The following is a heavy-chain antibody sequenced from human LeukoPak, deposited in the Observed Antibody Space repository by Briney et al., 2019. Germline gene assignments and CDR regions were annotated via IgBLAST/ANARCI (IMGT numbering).Heavy chain of an antibody. J-gene: IGHJ4*02. CDR3: ARGHYYDSSGYPPLDY. D-gene: IGHD3-22*01. CDR1: GFTFSSYG. Sequence: PGRSQRLSCAASGFTFSSYGMHWVRQAPGKGLEWVANIKQDGSEKYYVDSVKGRFTISRDNAKNSLYLQMNSLRAEDTAVNYCARGHYYDSSGYPPLDYWGQGSLVTVSS. CDR2: IKQDGSEK. V-gene: IGHV3-7*01.